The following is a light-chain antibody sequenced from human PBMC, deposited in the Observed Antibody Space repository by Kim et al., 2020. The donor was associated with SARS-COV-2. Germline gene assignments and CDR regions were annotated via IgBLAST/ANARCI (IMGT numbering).Light chain of an antibody. CDR3: QRRTI. V-gene: IGKV3-11*01. Sequence: ATLSLSPVDTATLSCRASQSVSRSVAWYQQNPGQAPRLLIYDAVYRATGIPARFSGSASETDFTLTFNSLEPEDVAVYFCQRRTIFGGGTKVDIK. CDR2: DAV. CDR1: QSVSRS. J-gene: IGKJ4*01.